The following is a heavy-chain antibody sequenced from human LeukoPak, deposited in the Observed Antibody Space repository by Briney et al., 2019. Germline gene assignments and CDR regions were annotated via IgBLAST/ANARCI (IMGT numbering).Heavy chain of an antibody. J-gene: IGHJ4*02. Sequence: SETLSLTCTVSGGSISSYYWTWLRQPPGKGLEWIGYIYYSGSTNYNPSLKSRVTISVDTSKNQFSLKLSSMTAADTAVYYCARRNSSWYSFDYWGQGTLVTVSS. V-gene: IGHV4-59*01. CDR2: IYYSGST. D-gene: IGHD6-13*01. CDR3: ARRNSSWYSFDY. CDR1: GGSISSYY.